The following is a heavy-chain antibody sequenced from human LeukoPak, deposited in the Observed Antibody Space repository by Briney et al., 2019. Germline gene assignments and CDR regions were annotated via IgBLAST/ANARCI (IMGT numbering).Heavy chain of an antibody. V-gene: IGHV3-23*01. CDR2: INVSGGST. D-gene: IGHD2-2*01. CDR3: AKFCRTSCYAGTII. Sequence: GGSLRLSCAASGFTLSNYAMGWVRQAPGKGLEWVSGINVSGGSTFYADSVRGRFTISRDNSKNTLYLQMNSLRAGDTAVYYCAKFCRTSCYAGTIIWGQGTMVTVSS. CDR1: GFTLSNYA. J-gene: IGHJ3*02.